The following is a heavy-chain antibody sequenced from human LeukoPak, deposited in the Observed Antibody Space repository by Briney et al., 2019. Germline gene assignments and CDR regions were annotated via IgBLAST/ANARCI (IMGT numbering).Heavy chain of an antibody. Sequence: SETLSLTCTVSGGSISSSRYYWGWIRQPPGRGLEWIGSIYYSGNTYYNPSLKSRVTISVDTSKNQFSLKLSSVTAEDTAVYYCASGAGGSGSPTHYWGQGTLVTVSS. D-gene: IGHD3-10*01. J-gene: IGHJ4*02. CDR3: ASGAGGSGSPTHY. CDR2: IYYSGNT. CDR1: GGSISSSRYY. V-gene: IGHV4-39*07.